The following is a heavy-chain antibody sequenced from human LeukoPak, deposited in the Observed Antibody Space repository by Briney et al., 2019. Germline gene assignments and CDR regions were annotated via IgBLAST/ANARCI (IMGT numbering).Heavy chain of an antibody. CDR2: IYYSGST. CDR3: ARELRDSSGSDY. Sequence: SETLSLTCTVSGGSISSYYWSWIRQPPGKGLEWIGYIYYSGSTNYNPSLKSRVTISVDKSKNQFSLKLSSVTAADTAVYYCARELRDSSGSDYWGQGTLVTVSS. J-gene: IGHJ4*02. D-gene: IGHD3-22*01. CDR1: GGSISSYY. V-gene: IGHV4-59*12.